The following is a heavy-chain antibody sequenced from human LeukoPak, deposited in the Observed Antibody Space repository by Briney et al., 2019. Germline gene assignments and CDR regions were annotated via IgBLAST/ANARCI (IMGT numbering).Heavy chain of an antibody. V-gene: IGHV4-39*07. CDR3: ARGGQRITMIVVVITRTSAFDI. CDR1: GGSISSSSYY. D-gene: IGHD3-22*01. Sequence: SETLSLTCTVSGGSISSSSYYWGWIRQPPGKGLEWIGEINHSGSTNYNPSLKSRVTISVDTSKNQFSLKLSSVTAADTAVYYCARGGQRITMIVVVITRTSAFDIWGQGTMVTVSS. J-gene: IGHJ3*02. CDR2: INHSGST.